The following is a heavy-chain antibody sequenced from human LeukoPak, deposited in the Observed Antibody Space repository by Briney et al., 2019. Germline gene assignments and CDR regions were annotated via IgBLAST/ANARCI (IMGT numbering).Heavy chain of an antibody. J-gene: IGHJ3*02. V-gene: IGHV3-7*01. D-gene: IGHD3-22*01. CDR3: ARDLNYYDSSGVDAFDI. CDR1: GFTFSSYW. Sequence: GGSLRLSCAASGFTFSSYWMSWVRQAPGKGLEWVANIKQDGSEKYYVDSVKGRFTISRDNAKNSLYLQMNSLRAEDTAVYYCARDLNYYDSSGVDAFDIWGQGTMVTVSS. CDR2: IKQDGSEK.